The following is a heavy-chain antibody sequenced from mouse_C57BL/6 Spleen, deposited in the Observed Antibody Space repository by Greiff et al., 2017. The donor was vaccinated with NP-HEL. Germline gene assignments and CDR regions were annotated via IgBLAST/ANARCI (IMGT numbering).Heavy chain of an antibody. V-gene: IGHV5-9-1*02. Sequence: EVQLQQSGEGLVKPGGSLKLSCAASGFTFSSYAMSWVRQTPEKRLEWVAYISSGGDYIYYADTVKGRFTISRDNARNTLYLQMSSLKSEDTAMYYCTRDTYYSNYGYAMDYWGQGTSVTVSS. CDR3: TRDTYYSNYGYAMDY. CDR2: ISSGGDYI. J-gene: IGHJ4*01. D-gene: IGHD2-5*01. CDR1: GFTFSSYA.